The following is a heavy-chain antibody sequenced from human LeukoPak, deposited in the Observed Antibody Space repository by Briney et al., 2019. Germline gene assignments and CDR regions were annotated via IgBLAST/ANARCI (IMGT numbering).Heavy chain of an antibody. D-gene: IGHD7-27*01. J-gene: IGHJ3*02. CDR3: ARGAGDVSFDAFDI. CDR1: GYTFISYG. CDR2: INPNSGGT. Sequence: ASVKVSCKASGYTFISYGINWVRQAPGQGLEWMGWINPNSGGTNYAQKFQGRVTMTRDTSISTAYMELSRLRSDDTAVYYCARGAGDVSFDAFDIWGQGTMVTVSS. V-gene: IGHV1-2*02.